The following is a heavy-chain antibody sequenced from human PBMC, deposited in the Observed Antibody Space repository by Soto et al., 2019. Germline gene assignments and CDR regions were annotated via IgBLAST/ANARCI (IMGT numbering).Heavy chain of an antibody. CDR1: GFSFSTYW. V-gene: IGHV3-7*01. Sequence: EVQVVESGGGLVQPGGSLRLSCAASGFSFSTYWMSWVRQAPGRGLEWVANLDEDGSNKYYVDSVKGRFTISRDNAKNSLYLQMNSLRAEDTAVYYCARVDQLTRVFDYCGRGSLVTVSS. CDR2: LDEDGSNK. J-gene: IGHJ4*02. D-gene: IGHD1-1*01. CDR3: ARVDQLTRVFDY.